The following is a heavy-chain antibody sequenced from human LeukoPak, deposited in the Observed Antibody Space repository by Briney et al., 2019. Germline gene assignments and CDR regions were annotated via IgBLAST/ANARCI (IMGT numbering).Heavy chain of an antibody. CDR1: CGSLSSGDYY. CDR3: ARERREGGSSWIDY. D-gene: IGHD6-13*01. CDR2: IFYSGRT. J-gene: IGHJ4*02. V-gene: IGHV4-30-4*01. Sequence: SQTLSLTCTVPCGSLSSGDYYWGWIRQPPGKGLEWSGHIFYSGRTYYNPSLMRRLTVSVDTSKNQFSLKLSSVTPADTAVYYCARERREGGSSWIDYWGRGTLVSVSS.